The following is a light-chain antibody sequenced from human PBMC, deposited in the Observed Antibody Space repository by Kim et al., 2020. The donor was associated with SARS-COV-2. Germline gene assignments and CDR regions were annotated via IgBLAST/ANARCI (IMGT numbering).Light chain of an antibody. CDR3: QQYDNLP. J-gene: IGKJ2*01. V-gene: IGKV1-33*01. CDR1: QDISNY. CDR2: DAS. Sequence: LAASVGDRVTITCQASQDISNYLNWYQQKPGKAPKLLIYDASNLETGVPSRFSGSGSGTDFTFTISSLQPEDIATYYCQQYDNLPFGQGTKLEI.